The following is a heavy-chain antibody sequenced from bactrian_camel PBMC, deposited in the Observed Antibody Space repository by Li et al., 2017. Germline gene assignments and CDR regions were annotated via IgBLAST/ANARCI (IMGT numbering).Heavy chain of an antibody. Sequence: DVQLVESGGGLVQPGGSLRLSCAASGFTFSSYYMSWVRQAPGKGLEWISDITSGYVTYYADSVKGRFTISRDNAKNTVYLQLNSLKTEDMAIYYCAAVTWGATDIWFFGYWGQGTQVTVS. CDR3: AAVTWGATDIWFFGY. CDR1: GFTFSSYY. J-gene: IGHJ6*01. V-gene: IGHV3S40*01. D-gene: IGHD5*01. CDR2: ITSGYVT.